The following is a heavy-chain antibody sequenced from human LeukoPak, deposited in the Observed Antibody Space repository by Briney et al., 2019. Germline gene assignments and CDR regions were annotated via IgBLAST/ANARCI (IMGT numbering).Heavy chain of an antibody. V-gene: IGHV4-39*07. CDR1: GGSISSSSYY. Sequence: PSETLSLTCTVSGGSISSSSYYWGWIRQPPGKGLEWIGSIYYSGSTYYNPSLKSRATISVDTSKNQFSLKLSSVTAADTAVYYCARGAPRENYYVSVRGRNWFDPWGQGTLVTVSS. J-gene: IGHJ5*02. CDR3: ARGAPRENYYVSVRGRNWFDP. D-gene: IGHD3-10*01. CDR2: IYYSGST.